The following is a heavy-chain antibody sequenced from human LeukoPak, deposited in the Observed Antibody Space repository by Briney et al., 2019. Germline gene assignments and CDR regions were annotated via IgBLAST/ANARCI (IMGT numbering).Heavy chain of an antibody. Sequence: SETLSLTCTVSGGSISGHYWSWIRQPPGKGLEWIGYIYYSGSTNYNPSLKSRVTISVDTSKNQFSLKLSSVTAADTAVYYCARYARYCSSTSCYTSFDPWGQGTLVTVSS. CDR3: ARYARYCSSTSCYTSFDP. D-gene: IGHD2-2*02. V-gene: IGHV4-59*11. J-gene: IGHJ5*02. CDR1: GGSISGHY. CDR2: IYYSGST.